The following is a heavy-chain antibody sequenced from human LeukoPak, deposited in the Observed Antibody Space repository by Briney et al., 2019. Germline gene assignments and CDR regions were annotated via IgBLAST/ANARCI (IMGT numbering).Heavy chain of an antibody. Sequence: PGRSLRLSCAASGFTFSSYGMYWVRQAPGKGLEWVAVIWYDGSNKYHADSVKGRFTISRDNSKNTLYLQMNSLRAEDTAVYYCVRELEGGLGDYWGQGTLVTVSS. V-gene: IGHV3-33*07. J-gene: IGHJ4*02. CDR1: GFTFSSYG. D-gene: IGHD2-15*01. CDR3: VRELEGGLGDY. CDR2: IWYDGSNK.